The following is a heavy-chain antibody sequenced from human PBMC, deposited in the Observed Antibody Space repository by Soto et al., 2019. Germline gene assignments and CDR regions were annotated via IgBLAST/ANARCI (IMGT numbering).Heavy chain of an antibody. D-gene: IGHD1-26*01. CDR2: IYHSGTT. Sequence: PSETLSLTCTVSGVSITGSYCSWIRQTPGRTLEWIGYIYHSGTTTYNPSLKSRVSISVDTSKDQFSLRLTSVIAADTAVYYCARDMPYGAGSLAGCDYWGQGSRVTVSS. V-gene: IGHV4-59*01. CDR3: ARDMPYGAGSLAGCDY. CDR1: GVSITGSY. J-gene: IGHJ4*02.